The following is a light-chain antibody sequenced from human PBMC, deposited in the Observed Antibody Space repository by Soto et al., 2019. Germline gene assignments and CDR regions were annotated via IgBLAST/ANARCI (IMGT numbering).Light chain of an antibody. J-gene: IGKJ4*01. CDR1: QSAISN. CDR3: HQYYKCPLT. Sequence: EIVMTQSPATVSVSPGERVTLSCRASQSAISNLAWYQQKPGQTPRLLIYDASTRATGIPARFSGSGSGTEFTLTISSLLSEDFAVYYCHQYYKCPLTFGGGTQVEIK. CDR2: DAS. V-gene: IGKV3-15*01.